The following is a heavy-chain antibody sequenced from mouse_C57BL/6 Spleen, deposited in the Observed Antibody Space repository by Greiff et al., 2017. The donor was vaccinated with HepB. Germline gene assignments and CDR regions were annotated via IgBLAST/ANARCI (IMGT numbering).Heavy chain of an antibody. Sequence: DVMLVESGGGLVQPGGSLKLSCAASGFTFSDYGMAWVRQAPRKGPEWVAFISNLAYSIYYADTVTGRFTISRENAKNTLYLEMSSLRSEDTAMYYCARQYYGSSYRYFDVWGTGTTVTVSS. J-gene: IGHJ1*03. CDR2: ISNLAYSI. CDR1: GFTFSDYG. V-gene: IGHV5-15*01. D-gene: IGHD1-1*01. CDR3: ARQYYGSSYRYFDV.